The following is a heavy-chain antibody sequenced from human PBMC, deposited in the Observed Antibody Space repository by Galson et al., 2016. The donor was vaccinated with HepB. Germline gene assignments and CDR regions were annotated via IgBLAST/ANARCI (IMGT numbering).Heavy chain of an antibody. CDR2: ISAYNGNT. Sequence: SVKVSCKASGYTFTSYGISWVRQAPGQGLEWMGWISAYNGNTNYAQKLQGRVTMTADTSTNIAYMELRSLRSDDTAVYYCARVYGSSGWNVFDYWGQGTLVTVSS. CDR3: ARVYGSSGWNVFDY. CDR1: GYTFTSYG. V-gene: IGHV1-18*04. J-gene: IGHJ4*02. D-gene: IGHD6-19*01.